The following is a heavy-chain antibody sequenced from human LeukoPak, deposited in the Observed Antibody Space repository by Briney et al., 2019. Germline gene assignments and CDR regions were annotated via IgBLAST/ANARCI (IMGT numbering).Heavy chain of an antibody. CDR1: GDAITSYY. Sequence: SETMSLTCTVSGDAITSYYWSWIRQPPGKALEWIGYVYYTGSTAYNPSLKSRVTISADTSKNQFSLKLNSVTAADTAVYYCARGHYSNYGGAWFDYWGQGTLVTVSS. CDR2: VYYTGST. V-gene: IGHV4-59*12. D-gene: IGHD4-11*01. J-gene: IGHJ4*02. CDR3: ARGHYSNYGGAWFDY.